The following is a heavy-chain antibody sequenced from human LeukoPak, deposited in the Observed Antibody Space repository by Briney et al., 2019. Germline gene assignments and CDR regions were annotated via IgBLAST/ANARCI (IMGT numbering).Heavy chain of an antibody. CDR1: GGSISSYY. CDR3: ARGLDRYDSSGYRRYYFDY. D-gene: IGHD3-22*01. CDR2: IYYSGST. J-gene: IGHJ4*02. V-gene: IGHV4-59*12. Sequence: SETLSLTCTVSGGSISSYYWSWIRQPPGKGLEWIGYIYYSGSTNYNPSLKSRVTISVDRSKNQFSLKLSSVTAADTAVYYCARGLDRYDSSGYRRYYFDYWGQGTLVTVSS.